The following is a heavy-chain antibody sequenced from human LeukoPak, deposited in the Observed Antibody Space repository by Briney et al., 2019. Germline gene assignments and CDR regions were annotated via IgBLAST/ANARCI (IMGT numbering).Heavy chain of an antibody. CDR2: IYPGDSDT. CDR3: ASNVDIVVVPAAT. Sequence: GESLKISCKGSGYSFTSYWIGWVRQMPGKGLEWMGIIYPGDSDTRYSPSFQGQVTISADKSISTAYLQWSSLKASDTAMYYCASNVDIVVVPAATWGLGTLVTVSS. J-gene: IGHJ5*02. CDR1: GYSFTSYW. V-gene: IGHV5-51*01. D-gene: IGHD2-2*01.